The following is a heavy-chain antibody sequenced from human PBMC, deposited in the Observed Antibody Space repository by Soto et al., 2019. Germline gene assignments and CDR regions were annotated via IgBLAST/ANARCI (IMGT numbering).Heavy chain of an antibody. CDR2: IKSKTDGGTT. Sequence: GGSLRLSCAASGFTFSNAWMNWVRQAPGKGLEWVGRIKSKTDGGTTDYAAPVKGRFTISRDDSKNTLYLQMNSLKTEDTAVYYCTTDLDSPTVTTAMDVWGQGTTVTVSS. CDR3: TTDLDSPTVTTAMDV. J-gene: IGHJ6*02. D-gene: IGHD4-17*01. CDR1: GFTFSNAW. V-gene: IGHV3-15*07.